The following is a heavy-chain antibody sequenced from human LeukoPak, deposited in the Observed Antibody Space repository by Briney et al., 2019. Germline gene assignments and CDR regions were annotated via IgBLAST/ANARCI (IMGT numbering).Heavy chain of an antibody. CDR1: GGTFSSYA. Sequence: SSVKVSCKASGGTFSSYAISWVRQAPGQGLEWMGGIIPIFGTANYAQKFQGRVTITADDSTSTAYMELSSLRSEDTAVYYCARVRYYDSSGYFDYWGQGTLVTVSS. CDR3: ARVRYYDSSGYFDY. V-gene: IGHV1-69*01. CDR2: IIPIFGTA. J-gene: IGHJ4*02. D-gene: IGHD3-22*01.